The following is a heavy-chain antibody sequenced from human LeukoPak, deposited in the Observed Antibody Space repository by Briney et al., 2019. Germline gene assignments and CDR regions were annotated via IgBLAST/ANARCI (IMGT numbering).Heavy chain of an antibody. Sequence: SETLSLTCTVSGGSISSYYWSWIRQPPGKGLEWIGYIYYSGSTNYNPSLKSRVTISVDTSKNQFSLKLSSVTAADTAVYYCARGDDSSGWYSISDYWGQGTLVTVSS. V-gene: IGHV4-59*12. J-gene: IGHJ4*02. D-gene: IGHD6-19*01. CDR3: ARGDDSSGWYSISDY. CDR1: GGSISSYY. CDR2: IYYSGST.